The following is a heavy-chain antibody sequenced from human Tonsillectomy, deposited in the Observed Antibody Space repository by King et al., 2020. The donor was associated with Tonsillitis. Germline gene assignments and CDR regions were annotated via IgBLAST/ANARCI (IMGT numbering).Heavy chain of an antibody. CDR2: VYYRGSS. Sequence: VQLQESGPGLVKPSETLSLTCTVSGGSISSYYWSWIRQPPGKGLEWIGYVYYRGSSNYNPSLKSRVTISVDTSKNQFSLKLSSLTAADTAVYYCARHPSFGGPDYWGHGTLVTVSS. CDR3: ARHPSFGGPDY. V-gene: IGHV4-59*08. J-gene: IGHJ4*01. CDR1: GGSISSYY. D-gene: IGHD3-10*01.